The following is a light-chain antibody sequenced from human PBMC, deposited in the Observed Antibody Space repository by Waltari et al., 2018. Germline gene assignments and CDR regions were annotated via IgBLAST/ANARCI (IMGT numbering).Light chain of an antibody. CDR3: QQYNSYPWT. CDR2: KAS. V-gene: IGKV1-8*01. Sequence: AIRITQSPSSLSASTGDRVTITCRASQGISSYLAWYQQKPGKAPKLLIYKASSLESGVPSRFSGSGSGTEFTLTISSLQPDDFATYYCQQYNSYPWTFGQGTKVEIK. J-gene: IGKJ1*01. CDR1: QGISSY.